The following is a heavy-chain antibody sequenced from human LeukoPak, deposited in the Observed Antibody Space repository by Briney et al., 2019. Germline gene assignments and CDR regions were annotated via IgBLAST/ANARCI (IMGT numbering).Heavy chain of an antibody. CDR2: IYYSGST. V-gene: IGHV4-61*01. CDR1: GGSVSSGSYY. J-gene: IGHJ4*02. D-gene: IGHD5-24*01. CDR3: AREGRDGYTLDY. Sequence: PSETLSLTCTVSGGSVSSGSYYWSWLRQPPGKGLEWIGYIYYSGSTNYNPSLKSRVTISVDTSKNQFSLKLSSVTAADTAVYYCAREGRDGYTLDYWGQGTLVTVSS.